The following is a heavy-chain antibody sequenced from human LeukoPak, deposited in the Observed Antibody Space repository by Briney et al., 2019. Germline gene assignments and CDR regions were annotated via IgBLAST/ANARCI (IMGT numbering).Heavy chain of an antibody. Sequence: GGSLRLSCAASGFTFSSYWMHWVRQAPGKGLVWVSRINSDGSSTSYADSVKGRFTISRDNAKNSLYLQMNSLRAEDTAVYYCARDPSYGGYYYFDYWGQGTLVTVSS. D-gene: IGHD4-23*01. CDR1: GFTFSSYW. V-gene: IGHV3-74*01. CDR2: INSDGSST. J-gene: IGHJ4*02. CDR3: ARDPSYGGYYYFDY.